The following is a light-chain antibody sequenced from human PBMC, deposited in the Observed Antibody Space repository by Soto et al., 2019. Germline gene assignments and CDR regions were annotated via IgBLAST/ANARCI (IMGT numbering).Light chain of an antibody. CDR2: DAS. V-gene: IGKV3-11*01. Sequence: EIVLTQSPATLSLSPGERATLSCRASQSVSSYLAWYQHKPGQAPRLLIYDASNRATGIPARFSGSGSGTDFTLTISSLEPEDFAVYYCQQRSNWLTLGGGTKVEIK. CDR3: QQRSNWLT. CDR1: QSVSSY. J-gene: IGKJ4*01.